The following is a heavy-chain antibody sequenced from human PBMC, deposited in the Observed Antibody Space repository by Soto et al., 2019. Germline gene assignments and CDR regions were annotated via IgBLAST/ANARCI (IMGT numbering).Heavy chain of an antibody. CDR1: GSTFSSYA. CDR3: ARDLSLVVVSPDLDY. D-gene: IGHD3-22*01. CDR2: ISYDGSNK. V-gene: IGHV3-30-3*01. J-gene: IGHJ4*02. Sequence: GGSLRRSCAASGSTFSSYAMHWVRQAPGKGLEWVAVISYDGSNKYYADSVKGRFTISRDNSKNTLYLQMNSLRAEDTAVYYCARDLSLVVVSPDLDYWGQGTLVTSP.